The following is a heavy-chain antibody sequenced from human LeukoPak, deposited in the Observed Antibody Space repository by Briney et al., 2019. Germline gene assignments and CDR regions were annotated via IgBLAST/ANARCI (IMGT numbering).Heavy chain of an antibody. CDR3: ARHKNYYDSSGYYYELDY. J-gene: IGHJ4*02. CDR1: GGSISSYY. Sequence: SETLSLTCTVSGGSISSYYWSWIRQPPGKGLGWIGYIYYRGSTNYNPSLKSRVTISVDTSKNQFSLKLSSVTAADTAVYYCARHKNYYDSSGYYYELDYWGQGTLVTVSS. D-gene: IGHD3-22*01. CDR2: IYYRGST. V-gene: IGHV4-59*08.